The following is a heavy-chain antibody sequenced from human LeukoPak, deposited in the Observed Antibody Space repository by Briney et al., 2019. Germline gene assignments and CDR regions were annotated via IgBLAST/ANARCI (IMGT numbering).Heavy chain of an antibody. CDR1: GGSISSGGYY. CDR2: IYYSGST. V-gene: IGHV4-31*03. CDR3: ARDPGYYDSSGYYFNYGLDY. D-gene: IGHD3-22*01. Sequence: SQTLSLTCTVSGGSISSGGYYWSWIRQHPGKGLEWIGYIYYSGSTYYNPSLKSRVTISVDTSKNQFSLKLSSVTAADTAVYYCARDPGYYDSSGYYFNYGLDYWGQGTLVTVSS. J-gene: IGHJ4*02.